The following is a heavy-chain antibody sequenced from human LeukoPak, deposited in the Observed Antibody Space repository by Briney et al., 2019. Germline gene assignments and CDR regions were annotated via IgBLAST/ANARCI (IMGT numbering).Heavy chain of an antibody. D-gene: IGHD1-1*01. CDR3: AREDWNHAFDI. CDR2: IYHSGST. Sequence: SETLSLTCAVSGGSISSGGYSWSWIRQPPGKGLEWIGYIYHSGSTYYNPSLKSRVTISVDRSKNQFSLKLSSVTAADTAVYYCAREDWNHAFDIWSQGTMVTVSS. CDR1: GGSISSGGYS. J-gene: IGHJ3*02. V-gene: IGHV4-30-2*01.